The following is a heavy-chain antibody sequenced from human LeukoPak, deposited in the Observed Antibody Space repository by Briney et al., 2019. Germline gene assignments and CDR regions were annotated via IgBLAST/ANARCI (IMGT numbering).Heavy chain of an antibody. D-gene: IGHD3-10*01. V-gene: IGHV1-2*02. Sequence: GPVKVSCKASGYTFTGYYMHWVRQAPGQGLEWMGWINPNSGGTNYAQKFQGRVTMTRDTSISTAYMELSRLRSDDTAVYYCARDGVYYGSGSYYNFYYYYMDVWGKGTTVTVSS. CDR2: INPNSGGT. CDR1: GYTFTGYY. J-gene: IGHJ6*03. CDR3: ARDGVYYGSGSYYNFYYYYMDV.